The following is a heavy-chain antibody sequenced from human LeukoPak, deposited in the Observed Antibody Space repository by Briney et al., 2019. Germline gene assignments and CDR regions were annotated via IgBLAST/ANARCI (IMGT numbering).Heavy chain of an antibody. CDR3: ARDLHYAFDI. J-gene: IGHJ3*02. CDR1: GVTFSSYA. CDR2: IYSSDTT. D-gene: IGHD3-10*01. Sequence: PGRSLRLSCAASGVTFSSYAMNWVRQAPGKGLEWVSHIYSSDTTYADSVKGRFTISRDNAKNSLYLQMNSLRDEDTAVYYCARDLHYAFDIWGQGTMVTASS. V-gene: IGHV3-48*02.